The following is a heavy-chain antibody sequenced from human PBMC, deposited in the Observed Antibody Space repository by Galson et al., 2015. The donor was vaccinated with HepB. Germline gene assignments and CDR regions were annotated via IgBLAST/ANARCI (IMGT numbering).Heavy chain of an antibody. J-gene: IGHJ4*02. Sequence: TLSLTCTVSGGSFNTGSYYWSWIRQPAGKGLEWIGRIYTSGSTNYNPSLKSRVTMSVDTSKNQFSLKLSSVTAADTAVYYCARAQDRTDQYYDFWSGSEGYFDYWDQGSL. D-gene: IGHD3-3*01. CDR2: IYTSGST. V-gene: IGHV4-61*02. CDR3: ARAQDRTDQYYDFWSGSEGYFDY. CDR1: GGSFNTGSYY.